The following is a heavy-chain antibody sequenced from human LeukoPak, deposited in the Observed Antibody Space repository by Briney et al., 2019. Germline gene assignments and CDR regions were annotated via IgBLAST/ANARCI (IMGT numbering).Heavy chain of an antibody. Sequence: SETLSLTCMVSLGSISGYYWSGIRPPPGKGVEGVGYIYYGGGKSYNPSLKSRVTMSVDTSRTQFSLKVTSATAADTAVYYCARQPNKNFFDYWGPGTPVTVPS. CDR1: LGSISGYY. CDR2: IYYGGGK. CDR3: ARQPNKNFFDY. V-gene: IGHV4-59*08. J-gene: IGHJ4*02.